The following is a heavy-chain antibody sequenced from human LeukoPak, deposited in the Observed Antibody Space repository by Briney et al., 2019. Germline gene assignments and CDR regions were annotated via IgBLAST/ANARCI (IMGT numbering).Heavy chain of an antibody. CDR1: GFTFSSYE. Sequence: GGSLRLSCAASGFTFSSYEMNWVRQAPGKGLEWVANIKQDGSEKYYVDSVKGRFTISRDNAKNSLYLQMNSLRAEDTAVYYCATHRRGIADPSDYWGQGTLVTVSS. CDR3: ATHRRGIADPSDY. CDR2: IKQDGSEK. J-gene: IGHJ4*02. V-gene: IGHV3-7*01. D-gene: IGHD6-13*01.